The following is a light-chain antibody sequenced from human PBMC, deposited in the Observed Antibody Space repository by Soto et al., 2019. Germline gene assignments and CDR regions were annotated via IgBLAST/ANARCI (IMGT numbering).Light chain of an antibody. V-gene: IGKV3-15*01. CDR1: QSVSNN. CDR3: QQYNNWPWT. CDR2: GVS. J-gene: IGKJ1*01. Sequence: EIVMTQSPATLSVSPGKRATLSCRASQSVSNNLAWYQQKPGQAPRLLIYGVSTRATGIPARFTGSESGTDFTLTISSLQSEDFAVYYCQQYNNWPWTFGQGTKVEIK.